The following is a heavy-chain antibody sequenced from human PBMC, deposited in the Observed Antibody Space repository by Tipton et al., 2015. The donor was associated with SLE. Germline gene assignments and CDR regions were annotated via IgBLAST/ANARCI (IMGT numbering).Heavy chain of an antibody. D-gene: IGHD3-16*01. J-gene: IGHJ3*02. CDR3: ARRPMGLAAFDI. Sequence: TLSLTCTVSGGSISSSNYYWGWIRQPPGKGLEGIGSMFYSGNAHYNPSLRSRVTISVDTSKNQFSLRLNFVTSADTAVYYCARRPMGLAAFDIWGQGTVVTVSS. CDR2: MFYSGNA. CDR1: GGSISSSNYY. V-gene: IGHV4-39*07.